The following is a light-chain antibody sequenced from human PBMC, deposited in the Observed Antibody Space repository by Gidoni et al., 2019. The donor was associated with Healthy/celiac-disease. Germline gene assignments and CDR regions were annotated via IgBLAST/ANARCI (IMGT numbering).Light chain of an antibody. CDR2: AAS. V-gene: IGKV1-39*01. J-gene: IGKJ3*01. CDR1: QSISSS. Sequence: DLQMSQSPSSLSASVGDRVTITCRASQSISSSLNWHQQEPGKAPKLLIYAASSLQSGVPSRFRGSGAGKEFTFTIGSLQPEDFATYYCRQRYSTPSTFGPGTKVDIK. CDR3: RQRYSTPST.